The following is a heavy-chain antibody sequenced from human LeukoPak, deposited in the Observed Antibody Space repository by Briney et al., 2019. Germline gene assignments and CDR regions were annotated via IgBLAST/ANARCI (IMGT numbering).Heavy chain of an antibody. Sequence: GGSLRLSCAASGFTFSSFWMTWVRQAPGRGLESVASMDSDGSTKNYVGSVRGRFTISRDNAKNSLYLQMNSLRGEDTSMYYCARDPGWGAYDIWGQGTMVTVSS. J-gene: IGHJ3*02. V-gene: IGHV3-7*01. D-gene: IGHD6-19*01. CDR1: GFTFSSFW. CDR2: MDSDGSTK. CDR3: ARDPGWGAYDI.